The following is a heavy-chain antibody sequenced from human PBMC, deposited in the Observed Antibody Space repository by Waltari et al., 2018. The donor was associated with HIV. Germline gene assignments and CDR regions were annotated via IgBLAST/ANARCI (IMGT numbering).Heavy chain of an antibody. D-gene: IGHD3-3*01. CDR2: VNGDASST. V-gene: IGHV3-74*01. CDR1: KFNFSNYW. J-gene: IGHJ4*02. Sequence: EVELVDSGGGLVQPGGALRLSCVASKFNFSNYWIYWVRQLPGKGLVWDAGVNGDASSTDYADSVRGRFTNTRDNAKNAVYLQMNSLRAEDTALYCCTRAVFWSGFFRDYFFDYWGQGTPVTVSS. CDR3: TRAVFWSGFFRDYFFDY.